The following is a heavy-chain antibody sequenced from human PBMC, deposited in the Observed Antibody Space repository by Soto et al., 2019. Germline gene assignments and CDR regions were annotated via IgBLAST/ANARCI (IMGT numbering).Heavy chain of an antibody. J-gene: IGHJ6*02. CDR3: ARLMSSPGYYTPLYYYGMDV. V-gene: IGHV5-51*01. Sequence: GESLKISCKGSGYSFFGYWIGWVRQMPGKGLEWMGIIYPDDSDTRYSPPFQGHVTISADKSISTAYLQWSSLKDSDTAMYSCARLMSSPGYYTPLYYYGMDVWGQGTTVTVSS. CDR1: GYSFFGYW. CDR2: IYPDDSDT. D-gene: IGHD3-3*01.